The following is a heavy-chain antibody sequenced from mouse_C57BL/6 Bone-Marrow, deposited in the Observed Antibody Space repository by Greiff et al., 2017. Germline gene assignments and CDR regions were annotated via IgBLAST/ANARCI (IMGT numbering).Heavy chain of an antibody. Sequence: QVQLKESGAELVRPGASVTLSCKASGYTFTDYEMHWVKQTPVHGLEWIGAIDPETGGTAYNQKLTGKAILTADKSSSTAYLERRSLTSEDSAVYYCTRARRYFDYWGQGTTLTVSS. J-gene: IGHJ2*01. D-gene: IGHD3-3*01. V-gene: IGHV1-15*01. CDR3: TRARRYFDY. CDR2: IDPETGGT. CDR1: GYTFTDYE.